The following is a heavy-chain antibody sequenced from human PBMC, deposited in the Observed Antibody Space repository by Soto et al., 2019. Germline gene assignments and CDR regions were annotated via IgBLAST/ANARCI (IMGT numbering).Heavy chain of an antibody. Sequence: GGSLRLSSEASGSTFSSYWRHWVRQSPGKGLVWGTRINSDGSSTSSADYVKCRFTIYRANANTTRYLHMNSQRAEATAVYYCAIRGSGYDWVYYYYGMDVWGQGPTVTVSS. CDR3: AIRGSGYDWVYYYYGMDV. CDR1: GSTFSSYW. D-gene: IGHD5-12*01. J-gene: IGHJ6*02. CDR2: INSDGSST. V-gene: IGHV3-74*01.